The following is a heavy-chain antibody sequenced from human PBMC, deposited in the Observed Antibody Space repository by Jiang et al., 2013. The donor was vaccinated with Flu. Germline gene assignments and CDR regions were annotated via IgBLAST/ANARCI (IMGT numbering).Heavy chain of an antibody. V-gene: IGHV4-61*02. D-gene: IGHD5-12*01. CDR2: IYTSGST. CDR3: ARGFWDIVATPVDY. Sequence: GSGLVKPSQTLSLTCTVSGGSISSGSYYWSWIRQPAGKGLEWIGRIYTSGSTNYNPSLKSRVTISVDTSKNQFSLKLSSVTAADTAVYYCARGFWDIVATPVDYWGQGTLVTVSS. J-gene: IGHJ4*02. CDR1: GGSISSGSYY.